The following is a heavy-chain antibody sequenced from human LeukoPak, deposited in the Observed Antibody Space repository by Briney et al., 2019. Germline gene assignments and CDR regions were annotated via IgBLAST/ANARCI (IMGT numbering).Heavy chain of an antibody. V-gene: IGHV3-30*18. D-gene: IGHD4-17*01. J-gene: IGHJ4*02. CDR1: GFTFSSYG. CDR3: AEPYGDYVGY. CDR2: ISYDGSNK. Sequence: GRSLRLSCAASGFTFSSYGMHWVRQAPGKGLEWVAVISYDGSNKYYADSVKGRFTISRDNSKNTLYLQMNSLRAEDTAVYYCAEPYGDYVGYWGQGTLVTVSS.